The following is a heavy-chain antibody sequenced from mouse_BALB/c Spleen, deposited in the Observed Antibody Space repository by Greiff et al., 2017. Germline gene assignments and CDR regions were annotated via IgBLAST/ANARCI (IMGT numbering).Heavy chain of an antibody. D-gene: IGHD1-3*01. CDR1: GFTFSSYA. Sequence: DVMLVESGGGLVKPGGSLKLSCAASGFTFSSYAMSWVRQTPEKRLEWVASISSGGSTYYPDRVKGRFTISSDNARNTLYLQMSSLSSVDTAMYYWASASGHPEYWGQGTTLTVSS. V-gene: IGHV5-6-5*01. CDR3: ASASGHPEY. J-gene: IGHJ2*01. CDR2: ISSGGST.